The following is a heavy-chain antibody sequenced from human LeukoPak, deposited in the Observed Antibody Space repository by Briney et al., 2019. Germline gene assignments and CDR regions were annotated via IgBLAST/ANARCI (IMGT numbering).Heavy chain of an antibody. V-gene: IGHV7-4-1*02. CDR2: INTNTGNP. J-gene: IGHJ4*02. CDR3: ARHRPLYCSSTSCYGEGGFDY. Sequence: ASVKVSCKASGYTFTSYAMNWVRQAPGQGLEWMGWINTNTGNPTYAQGFTGRFVFSLDTSVSTAYLQISSLKASDTAMYYCARHRPLYCSSTSCYGEGGFDYWGQGTLVTVSS. D-gene: IGHD2-2*01. CDR1: GYTFTSYA.